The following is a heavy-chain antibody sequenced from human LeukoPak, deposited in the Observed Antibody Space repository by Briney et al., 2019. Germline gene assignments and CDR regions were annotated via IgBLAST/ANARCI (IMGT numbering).Heavy chain of an antibody. CDR2: IYYSGST. J-gene: IGHJ5*02. CDR3: ARERTMYYYDSSGYLSNWFDP. V-gene: IGHV4-59*01. Sequence: SETLSLTCTVSGGSNSSYYWSWIRQPPGKGLEWIGYIYYSGSTNYNPSLKSRVTISVDTSKNQFSLKLSSVTAADTAVYYCARERTMYYYDSSGYLSNWFDPWGQGTLVTVSS. D-gene: IGHD3-22*01. CDR1: GGSNSSYY.